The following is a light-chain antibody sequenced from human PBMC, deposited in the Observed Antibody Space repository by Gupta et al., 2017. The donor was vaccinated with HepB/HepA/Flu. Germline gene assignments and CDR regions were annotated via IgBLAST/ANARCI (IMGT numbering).Light chain of an antibody. J-gene: IGKJ5*01. CDR1: QSINTF. V-gene: IGKV1-39*01. Sequence: DIQMTQSPSSLSASVGDTVTITCRASQSINTFLHWYQQRPGRAPKLLISTTSTVQSGVPSRFSGSGSGTDFTLTISRLQPEDFATYYCQQTDNTPITFGQGTRLEIK. CDR3: QQTDNTPIT. CDR2: TTS.